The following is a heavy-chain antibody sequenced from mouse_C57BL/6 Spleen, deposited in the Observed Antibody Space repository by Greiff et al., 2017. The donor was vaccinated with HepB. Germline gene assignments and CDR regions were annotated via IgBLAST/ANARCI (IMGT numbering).Heavy chain of an antibody. CDR1: GYTFTSYG. D-gene: IGHD1-1*01. Sequence: LQESGAELARPGASVKLSCKASGYTFTSYGISWVKQRTGQGLEWIGEIYPRSGNTYYNEKFKGKATLTADKSSSTAYMELRSLTSEDSAVYFCARDVYGSSYVYFDVWGTGTTVTVSS. CDR2: IYPRSGNT. V-gene: IGHV1-81*01. CDR3: ARDVYGSSYVYFDV. J-gene: IGHJ1*03.